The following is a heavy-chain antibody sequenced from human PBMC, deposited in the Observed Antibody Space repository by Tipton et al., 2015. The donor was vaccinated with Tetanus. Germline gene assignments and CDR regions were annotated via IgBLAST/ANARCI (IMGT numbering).Heavy chain of an antibody. J-gene: IGHJ4*02. CDR1: GFTFSSYG. CDR2: IWYDGSNK. Sequence: SGFTFSSYGMHWVRQAPGKGLEWVAVIWYDGSNKYYADSVKGRFTISRDNSKNTLYLQMNSLRAEDTAVYYCARDTLYYYDSSGFDYWGQGTLVTVSS. D-gene: IGHD3-22*01. CDR3: ARDTLYYYDSSGFDY. V-gene: IGHV3-33*01.